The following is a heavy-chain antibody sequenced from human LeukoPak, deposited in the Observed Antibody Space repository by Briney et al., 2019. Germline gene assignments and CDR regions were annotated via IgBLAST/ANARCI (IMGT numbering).Heavy chain of an antibody. D-gene: IGHD6-6*01. CDR3: AKLICSSSFSGDY. V-gene: IGHV3-30*18. CDR1: GFTFSSYG. J-gene: IGHJ4*02. CDR2: ISYDGSNK. Sequence: QAGGSLRLSCAASGFTFSSYGMHWVRQAPGKGLEWVAVISYDGSNKYYADSVKGRFTISRDNSKNTLYLQMNSLRAEDTAVYYCAKLICSSSFSGDYWGQGTLVTVSS.